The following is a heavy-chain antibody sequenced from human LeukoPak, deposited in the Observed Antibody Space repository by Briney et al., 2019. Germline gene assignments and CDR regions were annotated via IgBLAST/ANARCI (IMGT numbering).Heavy chain of an antibody. J-gene: IGHJ6*04. CDR2: INHGGST. CDR3: ARRPHSGSSGYYYGMDV. D-gene: IGHD6-13*01. Sequence: PSETLSLTCAVYGGSFSGHYWSWIRQPPGKGLEWIGEINHGGSTNYNPSLKGRVTISVDTSKNQFSLRLTSVPVADTAVYYCARRPHSGSSGYYYGMDVWGKGITVTVSS. V-gene: IGHV4-34*01. CDR1: GGSFSGHY.